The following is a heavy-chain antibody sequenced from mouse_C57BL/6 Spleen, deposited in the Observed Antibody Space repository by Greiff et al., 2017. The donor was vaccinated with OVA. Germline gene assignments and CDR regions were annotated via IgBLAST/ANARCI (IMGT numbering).Heavy chain of an antibody. V-gene: IGHV1-64*01. Sequence: QVQLQQPGAELVKPGASVKLSCKASGYTFTSYWMHWVKQRPGQGLEWIGMINPNSGSTNYNEKFKSKATLTVDKSSSTAYMQLSSLTSGDSAVYYCARLMVTSACWGQGALVTVS. D-gene: IGHD2-3*01. CDR1: GYTFTSYW. J-gene: IGHJ3*01. CDR2: INPNSGST. CDR3: ARLMVTSAC.